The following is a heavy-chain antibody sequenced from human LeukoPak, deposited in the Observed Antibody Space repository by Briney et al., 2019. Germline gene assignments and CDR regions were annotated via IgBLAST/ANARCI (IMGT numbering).Heavy chain of an antibody. V-gene: IGHV1-18*01. CDR1: GYAFTNYG. J-gene: IGHJ4*02. CDR3: ARSGDSSSWYALDY. D-gene: IGHD6-13*01. Sequence: ASVKVSRKASGYAFTNYGITWVRQAPGQGLEWMGWISAYNGNTNYAQKLQGRVTMTTDTSTSTAYMELRSLRSDDTAVYYCARSGDSSSWYALDYWGQGTLVTVSS. CDR2: ISAYNGNT.